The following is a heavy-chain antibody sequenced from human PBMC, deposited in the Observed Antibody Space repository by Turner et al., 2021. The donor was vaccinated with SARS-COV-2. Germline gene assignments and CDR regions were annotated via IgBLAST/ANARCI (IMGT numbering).Heavy chain of an antibody. V-gene: IGHV3-21*01. J-gene: IGHJ4*02. CDR1: GFTFSSYG. CDR2: ISSGSTYK. D-gene: IGHD3-3*01. Sequence: EVQRLGSGGGLFSPGGSLSLSCPPSGFTFSSYGMNWVRQAPGKGLEWVSYISSGSTYKHYADLVRGRFTISRDNAKNSVYLQMDSLRAEDTAMYFCAKDFWAATDWGQGTLVTVSS. CDR3: AKDFWAATD.